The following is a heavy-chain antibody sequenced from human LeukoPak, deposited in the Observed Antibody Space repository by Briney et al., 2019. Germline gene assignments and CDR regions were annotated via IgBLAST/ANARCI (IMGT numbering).Heavy chain of an antibody. V-gene: IGHV1-2*02. Sequence: ASVKVSCKASGYTFTGYYMHWVRQARGQGLEWMGWINPNSGGTNYAQKFQGRVTMTRDTSISTAYMELSRLRSDDTAVYYCARAYDSSGYYFDYWGQGTLVTVSS. J-gene: IGHJ4*02. CDR3: ARAYDSSGYYFDY. CDR1: GYTFTGYY. CDR2: INPNSGGT. D-gene: IGHD3-22*01.